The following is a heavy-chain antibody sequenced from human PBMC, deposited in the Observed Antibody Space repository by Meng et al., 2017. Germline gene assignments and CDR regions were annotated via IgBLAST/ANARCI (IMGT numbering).Heavy chain of an antibody. CDR2: INPKSGDT. D-gene: IGHD6-25*01. CDR3: ARDEDISAAGKLFSDY. Sequence: QVQLGQAGAEVKKPGASVKVSCKPSGYNFPDYYIHWVRRAPGQGLEWMGRINPKSGDTHYAQKFQARVTMTGDTSISTAYMELSGLRSDDTAMYYCARDEDISAAGKLFSDYWGQGTLVTVSS. V-gene: IGHV1-2*06. J-gene: IGHJ4*02. CDR1: GYNFPDYY.